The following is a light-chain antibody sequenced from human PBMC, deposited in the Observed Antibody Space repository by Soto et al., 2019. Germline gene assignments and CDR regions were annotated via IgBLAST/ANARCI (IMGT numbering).Light chain of an antibody. CDR3: SSYTTSSPLEV. J-gene: IGLJ3*02. Sequence: QSVLTQPASVSGSPGQSITISCTGTSSDIGTYDYVSWYQQHPGKAPKLMIYEVTNRPSGISNRFSGSKSGNTASLTISGLQAEDEADYYCSSYTTSSPLEVFGGGTQLTVL. CDR2: EVT. V-gene: IGLV2-14*01. CDR1: SSDIGTYDY.